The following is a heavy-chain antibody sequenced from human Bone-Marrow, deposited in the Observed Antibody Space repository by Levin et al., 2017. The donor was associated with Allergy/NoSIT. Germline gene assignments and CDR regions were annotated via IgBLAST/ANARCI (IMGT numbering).Heavy chain of an antibody. CDR3: ARGEPLHSSAPFDY. Sequence: SETLSLTCTVSNGSIRSYYWTWIRQPPGKGLEWIGFINYNVQANYNSSPKSRVTISVDMSKSQFSLRLTSVTAADTAVYYCARGEPLHSSAPFDYWGQGVLVTVSS. J-gene: IGHJ4*02. D-gene: IGHD3-22*01. CDR2: INYNVQA. CDR1: NGSIRSYY. V-gene: IGHV4-59*01.